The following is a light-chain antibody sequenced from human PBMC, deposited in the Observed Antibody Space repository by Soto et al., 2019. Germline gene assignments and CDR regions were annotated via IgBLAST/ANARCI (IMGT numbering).Light chain of an antibody. Sequence: DVVLTHSPLSLPVTLGQPASISCTSSPSIVFRVASTYLSWYQQRPGQPPRRLIYEVSKRDSGVPDRFSGSGSGTDFTLKISSVEAEDVAVYYCLQPTHWPPYTFGQGTKLEIK. J-gene: IGKJ2*01. CDR1: PSIVFRVASTY. V-gene: IGKV2-30*01. CDR3: LQPTHWPPYT. CDR2: EVS.